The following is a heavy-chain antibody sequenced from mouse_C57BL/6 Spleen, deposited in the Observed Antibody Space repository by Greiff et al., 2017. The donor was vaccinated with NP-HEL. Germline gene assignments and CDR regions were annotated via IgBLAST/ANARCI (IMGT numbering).Heavy chain of an antibody. V-gene: IGHV1-64*01. CDR1: GYTFTSYW. Sequence: QVQLQQSGAELVKPGASVKLSCKASGYTFTSYWMHWVKQRPGQGLEWIGMIHPNSGSTNYNEKFKSKATLTVDKSSSTAYMQLSSLTSEDSAVYYCARGALYYYGSSLYWYFDVWGTGTTVTVSS. D-gene: IGHD1-1*01. CDR2: IHPNSGST. CDR3: ARGALYYYGSSLYWYFDV. J-gene: IGHJ1*03.